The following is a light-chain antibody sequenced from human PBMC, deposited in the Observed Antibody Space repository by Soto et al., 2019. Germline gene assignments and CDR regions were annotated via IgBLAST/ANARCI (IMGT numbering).Light chain of an antibody. CDR2: GAS. CDR1: QSVSSNY. J-gene: IGKJ1*01. V-gene: IGKV3-20*01. CDR3: QQYGNSRA. Sequence: EIVLTQSPGTLSLSPGERATLSCRASQSVSSNYLAWYQQKPGQGPRLLIYGASSRATGIPDRFSGSGSGTDFTLTISRLEPEDFAVYYCQQYGNSRAFGQGTKVE.